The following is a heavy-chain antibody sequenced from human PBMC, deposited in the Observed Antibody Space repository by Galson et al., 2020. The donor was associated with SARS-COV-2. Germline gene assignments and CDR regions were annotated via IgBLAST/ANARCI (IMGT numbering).Heavy chain of an antibody. CDR1: GYTLTELS. D-gene: IGHD3-22*01. CDR3: ATATTITMTGWFDP. J-gene: IGHJ5*02. V-gene: IGHV1-24*01. Sequence: APVKVSCKVSGYTLTELSMHWVRQAPGKGLEWTGGFDPEDGETIYSQKFQGRVTMTEDTSTDTAYMELSSLRSEDTAVYYCATATTITMTGWFDPWGQGTLVTVSS. CDR2: FDPEDGET.